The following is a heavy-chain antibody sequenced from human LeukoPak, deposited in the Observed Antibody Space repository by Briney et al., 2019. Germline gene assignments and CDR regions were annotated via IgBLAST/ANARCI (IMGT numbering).Heavy chain of an antibody. V-gene: IGHV3-23*01. CDR3: AKEGRRDYYFDY. J-gene: IGHJ4*02. CDR1: GFTFSSYA. CDR2: ISGSGGST. Sequence: GXXRLSCAASGFTFSSYAMSWVRQAPGKGLEWVSAISGSGGSTYYAGSVKGRFTISGDNSKNTLYLQMNSLRAEDTAVYYCAKEGRRDYYFDYWGQGTLVTVSS.